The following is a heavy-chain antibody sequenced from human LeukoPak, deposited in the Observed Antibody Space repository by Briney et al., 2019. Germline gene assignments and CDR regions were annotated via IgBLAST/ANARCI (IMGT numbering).Heavy chain of an antibody. CDR2: IRSKANSYVT. V-gene: IGHV3-73*01. D-gene: IGHD2-15*01. CDR1: GLSFSGSA. CDR3: TRHSDKYCSGAGCYVYNFYGMDV. J-gene: IGHJ6*02. Sequence: GGSLRLFCAASGLSFSGSAIHWVRQASGRGLEWLGRIRSKANSYVTAYAASVNGRFIISRDDSRDTAYLQMNSLQTEDTAVYYCTRHSDKYCSGAGCYVYNFYGMDVWGQGTTVTVSS.